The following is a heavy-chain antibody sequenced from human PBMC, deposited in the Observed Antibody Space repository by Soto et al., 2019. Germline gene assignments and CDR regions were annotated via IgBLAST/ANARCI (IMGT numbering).Heavy chain of an antibody. V-gene: IGHV1-8*01. CDR3: TRRTIAYWYFDL. Sequence: QVQLVQSGAEVWTPGASVRVSCKASGYTFTNYDINWVRQVPGQGLEGMGWMNGDSGNTGYSQNFQGRVSMTRDTSMSTAYMELSSLTSEDTAVYYCTRRTIAYWYFDLWGRGTLVIVSS. CDR2: MNGDSGNT. J-gene: IGHJ2*01. CDR1: GYTFTNYD. D-gene: IGHD2-21*01.